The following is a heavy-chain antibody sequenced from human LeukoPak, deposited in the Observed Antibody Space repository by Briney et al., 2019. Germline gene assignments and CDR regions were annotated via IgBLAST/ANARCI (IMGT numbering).Heavy chain of an antibody. V-gene: IGHV4-34*01. Sequence: SETLSLTCAVYGGSLTDYYWAWIRQPPGKGLEWIGEINHSGSTNYSPSLKSRVTISLDTFNNQFFLKLNSVTAADTAVYYCAREDWYFDLWGRGTLATVSS. CDR3: AREDWYFDL. CDR1: GGSLTDYY. J-gene: IGHJ2*01. CDR2: INHSGST.